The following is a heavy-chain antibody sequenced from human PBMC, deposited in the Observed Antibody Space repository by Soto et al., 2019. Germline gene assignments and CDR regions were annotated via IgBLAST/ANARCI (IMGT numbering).Heavy chain of an antibody. CDR2: ISSSSSYT. D-gene: IGHD2-15*01. V-gene: IGHV3-11*06. CDR1: GFTFSDYY. Sequence: GGSLRLSWAASGFTFSDYYISWIRQAPGKGLEWVSYISSSSSYTNYADSVKGRFTISRDNAKNSLYLQMNSLRAEDTAVYYCARENQDELLPSRYFDY. J-gene: IGHJ4*03. CDR3: ARENQDELLPSRYFDY.